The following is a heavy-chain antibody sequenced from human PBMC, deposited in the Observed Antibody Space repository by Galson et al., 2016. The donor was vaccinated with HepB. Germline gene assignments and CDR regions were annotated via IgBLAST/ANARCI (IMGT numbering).Heavy chain of an antibody. D-gene: IGHD4-17*01. CDR3: ANGDLSGDSIDY. Sequence: SLRLSCAASGFTFSNYGMHWVRQAPGKGLEWVAVISYDGSHKFYTDSVRGRFPISRDNSKNTLYLQMNSLRAEDTAVYYCANGDLSGDSIDYWGQGTLVTVSS. J-gene: IGHJ4*02. CDR1: GFTFSNYG. V-gene: IGHV3-30*18. CDR2: ISYDGSHK.